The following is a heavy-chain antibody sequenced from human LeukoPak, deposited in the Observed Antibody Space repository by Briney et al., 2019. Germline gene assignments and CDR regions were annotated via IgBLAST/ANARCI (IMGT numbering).Heavy chain of an antibody. CDR2: IYSGGST. Sequence: PGGSLRLSCAASGFTVSSNYMSWVRQAPGKGLEGVSVIYSGGSTYYADSVKGRFTISRDNSKNTLYLRLDSLRPDDTAVYYCAKKYSSTWHFDYWGQGTLVTVSS. D-gene: IGHD2-2*01. J-gene: IGHJ4*02. V-gene: IGHV3-66*02. CDR3: AKKYSSTWHFDY. CDR1: GFTVSSNY.